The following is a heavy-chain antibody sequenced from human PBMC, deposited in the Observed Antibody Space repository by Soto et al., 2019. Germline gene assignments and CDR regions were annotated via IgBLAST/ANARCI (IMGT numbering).Heavy chain of an antibody. V-gene: IGHV1-46*01. J-gene: IGHJ3*02. D-gene: IGHD1-26*01. Sequence: ASVKVSCKASGYTFTSYYMHWVRQAPGQGLEWMGIINPSGGSTSYAQKFQGRVTMTRDTSTSTVYMELSSLRSEDTAVYYCARSKEDSGSAHDAFDIWGQGTMVTVSS. CDR1: GYTFTSYY. CDR3: ARSKEDSGSAHDAFDI. CDR2: INPSGGST.